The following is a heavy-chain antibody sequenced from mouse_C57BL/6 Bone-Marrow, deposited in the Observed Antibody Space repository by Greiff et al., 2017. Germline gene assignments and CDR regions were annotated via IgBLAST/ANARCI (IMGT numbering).Heavy chain of an antibody. V-gene: IGHV1-50*01. CDR3: SEDSAVYYCAREGFPYFDV. D-gene: IGHD3-3*01. Sequence: QVQLKQSGPELARPWASVKISCQAFYTFSRRVHFAIRDTNYWMQWVKQRPGQGLEWIGEIDPSESYTNYNQKFKGKATLTVDTSSSTAYMQLSSLTSEDSAVYYCAREGFPYFDVWGTGTTVTVSS. CDR2: GQGLEWIG. CDR1: YTFSRRVH. J-gene: IGHJ1*03.